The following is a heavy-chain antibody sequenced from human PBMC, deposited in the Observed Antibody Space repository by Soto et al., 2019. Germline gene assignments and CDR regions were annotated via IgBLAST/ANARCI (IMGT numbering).Heavy chain of an antibody. CDR1: GYTFTDYY. D-gene: IGHD1-26*01. Sequence: QVQLVQSGAEVKKPGASVKVSCKSSGYTFTDYYIHWVRQAPGQGLEWMGWINPNSGGTDYAQQFQGWVNMTRDTSISTASVELGRLGSDDTAVYYCASSGRWDAHYVDYWGQGTLVTVSS. V-gene: IGHV1-2*04. J-gene: IGHJ4*02. CDR2: INPNSGGT. CDR3: ASSGRWDAHYVDY.